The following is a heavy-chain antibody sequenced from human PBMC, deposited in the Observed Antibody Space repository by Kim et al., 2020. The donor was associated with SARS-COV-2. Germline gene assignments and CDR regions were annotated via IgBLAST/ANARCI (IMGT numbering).Heavy chain of an antibody. CDR3: AREGDILTGYSDY. V-gene: IGHV1-46*01. D-gene: IGHD3-9*01. J-gene: IGHJ4*02. Sequence: AQKVQGRVTMTRDTSTSTVYMELSSLRSEDTAVYYCAREGDILTGYSDYWGQGTLVTVSS.